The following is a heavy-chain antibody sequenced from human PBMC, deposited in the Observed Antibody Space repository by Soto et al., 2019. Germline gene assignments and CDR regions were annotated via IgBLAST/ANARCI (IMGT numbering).Heavy chain of an antibody. J-gene: IGHJ5*02. D-gene: IGHD3-22*01. Sequence: SETLSLTCAVSSGSIISGGYSWSWIRQPPGKTLEWIGFTGNTNYSPSLKSRVTISVDTSKNQFSLKLSSVTAADTAVYYCARHGREDSRDFYSWFHHWGHGTLVTVSS. CDR1: SGSIISGGYS. CDR2: TGNT. V-gene: IGHV4-61*08. CDR3: ARHGREDSRDFYSWFHH.